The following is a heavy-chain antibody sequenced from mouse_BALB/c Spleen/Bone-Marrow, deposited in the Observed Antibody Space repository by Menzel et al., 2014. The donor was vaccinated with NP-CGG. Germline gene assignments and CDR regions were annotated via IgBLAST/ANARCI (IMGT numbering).Heavy chain of an antibody. CDR1: GYTFTNYY. J-gene: IGHJ4*01. CDR3: ARWLLPCYAMDY. D-gene: IGHD2-3*01. Sequence: VHLVESGPELVKPGASVRISCKASGYTFTNYYIHWVKQRPGQGLEWIGWIYPVNVHANFNEKFRGKATLTADKSSSTAYMQLSSLTSEDSAVYFCARWLLPCYAMDYWGQGTSVTVSS. V-gene: IGHV1S56*01. CDR2: IYPVNVHA.